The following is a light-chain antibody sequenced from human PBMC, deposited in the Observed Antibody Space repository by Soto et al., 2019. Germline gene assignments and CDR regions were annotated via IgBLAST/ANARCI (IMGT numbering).Light chain of an antibody. CDR3: SSYTSSSTRV. V-gene: IGLV2-14*01. J-gene: IGLJ3*02. CDR2: EVS. Sequence: QSALTQPASVSGSPGQSITISCTGTSSDVGGYNYVSWYQQHPGKPPKLMIYEVSNRPSGVSNRFSGSKSGNTASLTISGLQAEDEADYYCSSYTSSSTRVFGGGTKLTV. CDR1: SSDVGGYNY.